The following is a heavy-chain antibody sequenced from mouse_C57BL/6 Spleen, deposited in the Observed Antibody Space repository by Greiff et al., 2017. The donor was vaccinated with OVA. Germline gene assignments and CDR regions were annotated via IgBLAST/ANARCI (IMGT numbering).Heavy chain of an antibody. J-gene: IGHJ2*01. CDR1: GYTFTSYW. V-gene: IGHV1-50*01. Sequence: QVQLQQPGAELVKPGASVKLSCKASGYTFTSYWMQWVKQRPGQGLEWIGEIDPSDSYTNYNQKFKGKATLTVDTSSSTAYMQLSSLTSEDSAVYYCARWEFLIYYYGSSYGYFDYWGQGTTLTVSS. D-gene: IGHD1-1*01. CDR3: ARWEFLIYYYGSSYGYFDY. CDR2: IDPSDSYT.